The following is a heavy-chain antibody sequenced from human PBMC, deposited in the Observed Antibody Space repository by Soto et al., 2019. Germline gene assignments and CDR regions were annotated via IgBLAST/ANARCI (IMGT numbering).Heavy chain of an antibody. CDR3: ARDRGFLEWLPLPLYYYYYGMDV. Sequence: ASVKVSCKASGYTFTSYGISWVRQAPGQGLEWMGWISAYNGNTNYAQKLQGRVTMTTDTSTSTAYVELRSLRSDDTAVYYCARDRGFLEWLPLPLYYYYYGMDVWGQGTTVTVSS. V-gene: IGHV1-18*04. D-gene: IGHD3-3*01. J-gene: IGHJ6*02. CDR1: GYTFTSYG. CDR2: ISAYNGNT.